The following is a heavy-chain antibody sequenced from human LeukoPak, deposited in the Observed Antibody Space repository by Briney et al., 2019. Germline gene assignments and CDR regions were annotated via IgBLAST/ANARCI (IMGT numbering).Heavy chain of an antibody. CDR1: GGNFSNYV. CDR3: ARDHSNWNYAPDF. CDR2: ISASNGNT. Sequence: GASVKVSCKTSGGNFSNYVISWVRQAPGQGLQWLGWISASNGNTNYAQKFRDRVTMSTDTSTGTAYLDVRSLTSDDTAVYYCARDHSNWNYAPDFWGQGTLVIVSS. V-gene: IGHV1-18*01. D-gene: IGHD1-7*01. J-gene: IGHJ4*02.